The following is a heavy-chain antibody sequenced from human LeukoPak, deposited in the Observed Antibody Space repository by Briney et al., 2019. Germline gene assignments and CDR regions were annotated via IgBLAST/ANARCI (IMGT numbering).Heavy chain of an antibody. CDR1: GFTFTNYW. V-gene: IGHV3-74*01. Sequence: GGSLRLSCAASGFTFTNYWMHWVRQAPGKGLVWVSRIDIDGTGTSYADSVRGRFTISRDNAKNTVSLQMNSLKAEDTAVNYCGTVFDHWGPGILVTVSS. CDR3: GTVFDH. CDR2: IDIDGTGT. J-gene: IGHJ4*02.